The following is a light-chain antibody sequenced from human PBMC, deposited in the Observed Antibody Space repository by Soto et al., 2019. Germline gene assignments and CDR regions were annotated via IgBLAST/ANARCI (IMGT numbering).Light chain of an antibody. CDR1: QGISTY. CDR3: QQVDSSPWT. J-gene: IGKJ1*01. V-gene: IGKV1-9*01. CDR2: DAS. Sequence: DIQLTQSPSFLSASIGDRVTITCRASQGISTYLAWYQQKPGQAPNLLIYDASTLRSGVPSRFSGSGSGTEFTLTISSLQPEDFASYYCQQVDSSPWTFGQGTKVEIK.